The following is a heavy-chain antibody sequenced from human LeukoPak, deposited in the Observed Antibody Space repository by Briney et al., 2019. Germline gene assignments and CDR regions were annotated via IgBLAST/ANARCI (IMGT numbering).Heavy chain of an antibody. CDR1: GFTFSNAW. CDR2: IKSKTDGGTT. CDR3: TTDFLPSITTFGVAYYYYYYYMDV. D-gene: IGHD3-3*01. Sequence: GGSLRLSCAASGFTFSNAWMSWVRQAPGKGLEWVGRIKSKTDGGTTDYAAPVKGRFTISRDDSKNTLYLQMNSLKTEDTAVYYCTTDFLPSITTFGVAYYYYYYYMDVWGKGTTVTVSS. J-gene: IGHJ6*03. V-gene: IGHV3-15*01.